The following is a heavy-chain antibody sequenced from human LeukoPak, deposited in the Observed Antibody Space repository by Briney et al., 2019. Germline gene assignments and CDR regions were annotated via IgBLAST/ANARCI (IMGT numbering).Heavy chain of an antibody. Sequence: QPGGSLRLSCAASGFSFSNYWFHWVRQAPGEGLVWVSRTNEHGTIINYADSVKGRFTISRDNAKNTLYLQMNSLRTEDSALYYCVVDLSGSADCWGQGTLVTVSS. D-gene: IGHD3-10*01. CDR1: GFSFSNYW. CDR3: VVDLSGSADC. CDR2: TNEHGTII. J-gene: IGHJ4*02. V-gene: IGHV3-74*01.